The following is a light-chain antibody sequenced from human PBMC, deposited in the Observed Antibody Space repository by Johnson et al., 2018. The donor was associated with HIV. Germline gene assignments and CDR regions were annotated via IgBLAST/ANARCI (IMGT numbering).Light chain of an antibody. Sequence: QSVLTQSPSVSAAPGQKVTISCSGSSSNIGNNYVSWYQQLPGTAPKLLIHDNNKRPSGIPDRFSGSKSGPSATLGITGLQTGDEADYYCGTWDTRLSAGHVFGSGTNVTVL. CDR2: DNN. CDR3: GTWDTRLSAGHV. V-gene: IGLV1-51*01. J-gene: IGLJ1*01. CDR1: SSNIGNNY.